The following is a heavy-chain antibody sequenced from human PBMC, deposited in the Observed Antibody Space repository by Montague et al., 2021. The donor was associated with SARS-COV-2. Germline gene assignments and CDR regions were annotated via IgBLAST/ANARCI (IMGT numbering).Heavy chain of an antibody. V-gene: IGHV3-21*01. CDR3: ASELHPNYYYGMDV. D-gene: IGHD4-11*01. CDR1: GFTFSSYS. Sequence: SLRLSCAASGFTFSSYSMNWVRQAPGKGLEWVSSISSSSSYIYYXDSXKGRFTISRDNAKNSLYLQMNSLRAEDTAVYYCASELHPNYYYGMDVWGQGTTVTVS. CDR2: ISSSSSYI. J-gene: IGHJ6*02.